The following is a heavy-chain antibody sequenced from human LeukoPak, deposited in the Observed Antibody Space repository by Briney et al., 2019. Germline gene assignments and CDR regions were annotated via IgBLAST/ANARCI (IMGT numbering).Heavy chain of an antibody. D-gene: IGHD1-26*01. CDR2: SGSGGDI. V-gene: IGHV3-23*01. CDR3: AKARGGTYQTYFFDY. J-gene: IGHJ4*02. Sequence: PGGSLRLSCVASGFTFSNYVMNWVRQAPGKGLEWVSLSGSGGDIYCVDSVKGRFTISRDNSKNTLYLQMNSLRAEDTAVYYCAKARGGTYQTYFFDYWGQGTLVTVSS. CDR1: GFTFSNYV.